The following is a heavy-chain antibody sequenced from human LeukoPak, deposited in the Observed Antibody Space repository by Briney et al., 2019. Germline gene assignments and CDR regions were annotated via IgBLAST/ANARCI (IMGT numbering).Heavy chain of an antibody. CDR2: MNPNSGNT. CDR3: ARGYQYYYDSSGYPPNY. J-gene: IGHJ4*02. D-gene: IGHD3-22*01. Sequence: ASVKVSCKASGYTFTSYDINWVRQATGQGLEWMGWMNPNSGNTGYAQKFQGRVTMTRNTSISTAYMELSSLRSEDTAVYYCARGYQYYYDSSGYPPNYWGQGTLVTVSS. V-gene: IGHV1-8*01. CDR1: GYTFTSYD.